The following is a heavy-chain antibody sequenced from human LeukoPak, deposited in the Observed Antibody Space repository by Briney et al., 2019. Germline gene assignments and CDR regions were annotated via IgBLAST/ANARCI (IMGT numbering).Heavy chain of an antibody. CDR3: ARHVDGYIFY. CDR2: IYTRGST. D-gene: IGHD5-24*01. Sequence: SETLSLTCTVSGGSISSYYWSWIRQPPGKGLEWIGYIYTRGSTNYNPSLKSRVTISVDTSKNQFSLKLSSVTAADTAVYYCARHVDGYIFYWGQGTLVTVSS. J-gene: IGHJ4*02. CDR1: GGSISSYY. V-gene: IGHV4-4*09.